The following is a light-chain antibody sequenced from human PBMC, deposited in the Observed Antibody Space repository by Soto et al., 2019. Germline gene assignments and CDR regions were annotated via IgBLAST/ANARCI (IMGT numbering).Light chain of an antibody. Sequence: EIVLTQSPGTLSLSPGERATLSCRASQSVSSSYLAWYQQKPRQAPRLLIYAASSRATGIPDRFSGSGSGTDFTLTISRLEPEDFAVYYCQQYGSSHPTLTFGGGTKVEIK. J-gene: IGKJ4*01. CDR2: AAS. V-gene: IGKV3-20*01. CDR3: QQYGSSHPTLT. CDR1: QSVSSSY.